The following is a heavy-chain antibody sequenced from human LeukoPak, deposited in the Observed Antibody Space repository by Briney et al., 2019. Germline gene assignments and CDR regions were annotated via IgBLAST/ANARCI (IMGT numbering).Heavy chain of an antibody. D-gene: IGHD5-18*01. Sequence: PSETRSVTSTVSGGSISSNSYYWGWIRQPPGKGLEWIGNMYYRGSTYYNPSLKSRVTISVDTSKNQFSLKLSSVTAADTAVYYCARHKKSIVDTDLGPWGQGALVTVAS. V-gene: IGHV4-39*01. CDR3: ARHKKSIVDTDLGP. CDR1: GGSISSNSYY. J-gene: IGHJ5*02. CDR2: MYYRGST.